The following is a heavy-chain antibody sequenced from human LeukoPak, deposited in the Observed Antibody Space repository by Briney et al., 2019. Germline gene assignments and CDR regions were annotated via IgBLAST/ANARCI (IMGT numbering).Heavy chain of an antibody. Sequence: GGSLRLSCAASGFTFSSYSMNWVRQAPGKGLEWVSPISSSSSYIYYADSVKGRFTISRDNAKNSLYLQMNSLRAEDTAVYYCARAEGLGYCSGGSCQEQNAFDIWGQGTMVTVSS. J-gene: IGHJ3*02. D-gene: IGHD2-15*01. CDR1: GFTFSSYS. CDR3: ARAEGLGYCSGGSCQEQNAFDI. V-gene: IGHV3-21*01. CDR2: ISSSSSYI.